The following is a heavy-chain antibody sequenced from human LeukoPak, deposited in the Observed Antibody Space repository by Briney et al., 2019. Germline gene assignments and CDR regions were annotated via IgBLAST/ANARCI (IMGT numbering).Heavy chain of an antibody. J-gene: IGHJ4*02. D-gene: IGHD6-6*01. CDR3: ARIGYSSSSLDY. Sequence: GGSLRLSCAASGFTFDDYAMHWVRQAPGKGLEWVSGISWNSGSIGYVDSVKGRFTISRDNAKNSLYVQMNNLRAEDTAVYLCARIGYSSSSLDYWGQGTLVTVSS. CDR2: ISWNSGSI. V-gene: IGHV3-9*01. CDR1: GFTFDDYA.